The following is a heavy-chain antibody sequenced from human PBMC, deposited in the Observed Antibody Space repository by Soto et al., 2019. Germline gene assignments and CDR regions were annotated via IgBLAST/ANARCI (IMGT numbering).Heavy chain of an antibody. CDR2: IVPIYRTA. Sequence: QVQLVQSGAEVKKPGSSVKVSCKASGGTFSSYRINWVRQAPGQGLEWVGGIVPIYRTADYAQKFQGRVTITADESARTSYMELRSLKSQDTAVYYCVRGRGLYNSGRSQLDYWGQGTPVTVSS. CDR3: VRGRGLYNSGRSQLDY. J-gene: IGHJ4*02. V-gene: IGHV1-69*01. D-gene: IGHD6-19*01. CDR1: GGTFSSYR.